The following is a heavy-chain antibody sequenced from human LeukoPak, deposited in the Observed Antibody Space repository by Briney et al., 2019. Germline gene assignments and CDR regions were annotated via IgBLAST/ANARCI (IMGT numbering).Heavy chain of an antibody. CDR2: ISSSSSYI. CDR1: GFTVSSNY. D-gene: IGHD3-10*01. Sequence: PGESLRLSCAASGFTVSSNYMNWVRQAPGKGLEWVSSISSSSSYIYYADSVKGRFTISRDNAKNSLYLQMNSLRAEDTAVYYCARAALYYYGSGRFLDVWGQGTTVTVSS. V-gene: IGHV3-21*01. CDR3: ARAALYYYGSGRFLDV. J-gene: IGHJ6*02.